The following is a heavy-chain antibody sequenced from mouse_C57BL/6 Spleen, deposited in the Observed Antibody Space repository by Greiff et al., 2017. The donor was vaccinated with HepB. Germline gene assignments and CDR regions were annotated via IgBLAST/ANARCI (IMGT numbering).Heavy chain of an antibody. CDR1: GFSLTSYG. V-gene: IGHV2-2*01. J-gene: IGHJ2*01. CDR3: ARGAYYGYDVYYFDY. CDR2: IWSGGST. D-gene: IGHD2-9*01. Sequence: VHLVESGPGLVQPSQSLSITCTVSGFSLTSYGVHWVRQSPGKGLEWLGVIWSGGSTDYNAAFISRLSISKDNSKSQVFFKMNSLQADDTAIYYCARGAYYGYDVYYFDYWGQGTTLTVSS.